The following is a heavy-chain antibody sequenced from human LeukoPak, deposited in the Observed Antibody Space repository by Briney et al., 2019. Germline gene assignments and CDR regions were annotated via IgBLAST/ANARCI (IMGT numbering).Heavy chain of an antibody. Sequence: PGGSLRLSCAASGFTFSSYEMNWVRQAPGKGLEWVSYISSSGSTIYYADSVKGRFTISRDNAKNSLYLQMNSLRAEDTAVYYCARARDTAMVHFDYWGQGTLVTVSS. CDR1: GFTFSSYE. CDR3: ARARDTAMVHFDY. D-gene: IGHD5-18*01. V-gene: IGHV3-48*03. J-gene: IGHJ4*02. CDR2: ISSSGSTI.